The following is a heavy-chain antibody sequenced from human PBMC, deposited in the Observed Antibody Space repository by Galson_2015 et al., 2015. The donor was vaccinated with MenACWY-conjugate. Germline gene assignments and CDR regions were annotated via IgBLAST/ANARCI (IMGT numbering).Heavy chain of an antibody. CDR3: ARDGDSGYAFDI. V-gene: IGHV4-59*01. Sequence: SETLSLTCTVSGGSISSYYWSWIRQPPGKGLEWIGYIFYSGTTNYNPSLKSRITISVDTSKNQFSLNLSSVTAADTAVYYCARDGDSGYAFDIWGQGTMVTVSS. D-gene: IGHD5-12*01. CDR2: IFYSGTT. J-gene: IGHJ3*02. CDR1: GGSISSYY.